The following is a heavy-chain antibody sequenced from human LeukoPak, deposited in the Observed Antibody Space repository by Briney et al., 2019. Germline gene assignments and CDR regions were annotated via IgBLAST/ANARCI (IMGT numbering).Heavy chain of an antibody. D-gene: IGHD6-13*01. CDR3: ARGGIAAAGTNFDY. J-gene: IGHJ4*02. CDR2: IIPIFGTA. Sequence: GSSVKVSCKASGGTFSSYAISWVRQAPGQGLEWMGGIIPIFGTANYAQKFQGRVTITTDESTSTAYMELSSLRPEDTAVYYCARGGIAAAGTNFDYWGQGTLVTVSS. CDR1: GGTFSSYA. V-gene: IGHV1-69*05.